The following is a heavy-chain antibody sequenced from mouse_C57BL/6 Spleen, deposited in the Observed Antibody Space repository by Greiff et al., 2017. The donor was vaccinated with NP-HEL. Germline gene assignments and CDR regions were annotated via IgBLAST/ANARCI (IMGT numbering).Heavy chain of an antibody. V-gene: IGHV1-15*01. D-gene: IGHD2-5*01. J-gene: IGHJ4*01. Sequence: VKLQQSGAELVRPGASVTLSCKASGYTFTDYEMHWVKQTPVHGLEWIGAIDPETGGTAYNQKFKGKAILTADKSSSTAYMELRSLTSEDSAVYYCTRYYSNPYAMDYWGQGTSVTVSS. CDR2: IDPETGGT. CDR1: GYTFTDYE. CDR3: TRYYSNPYAMDY.